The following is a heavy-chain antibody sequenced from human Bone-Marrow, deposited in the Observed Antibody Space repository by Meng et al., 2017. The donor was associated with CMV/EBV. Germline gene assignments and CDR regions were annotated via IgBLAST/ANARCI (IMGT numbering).Heavy chain of an antibody. CDR2: IYSGGST. V-gene: IGHV3-53*01. CDR1: GFTVSSNY. CDR3: ARDRSYYDFWSGYYPDYYYYGMDV. D-gene: IGHD3-3*01. Sequence: GGSLRLSCAASGFTVSSNYMSWVRQAPGKGLEWVSVIYSGGSTYYADSVKGRFAISRDNAKNSLYLQMNSLRAEDTAVYYCARDRSYYDFWSGYYPDYYYYGMDVWGQGTTVTVSS. J-gene: IGHJ6*02.